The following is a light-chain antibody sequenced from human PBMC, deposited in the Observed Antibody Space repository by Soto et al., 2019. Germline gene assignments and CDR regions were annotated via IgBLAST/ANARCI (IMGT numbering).Light chain of an antibody. CDR2: GAS. J-gene: IGKJ5*01. CDR1: QTISSW. Sequence: DIQMTQSPSTLSGSVGDRVTITCRASQTISSWLDWYQQKPGKAPKLLIYGASSRATGIPDRFSGSGSGTDFTLTISRLEPEDFAVYYCQQYGSSPFTFGQGTRLEIK. V-gene: IGKV1-5*01. CDR3: QQYGSSPFT.